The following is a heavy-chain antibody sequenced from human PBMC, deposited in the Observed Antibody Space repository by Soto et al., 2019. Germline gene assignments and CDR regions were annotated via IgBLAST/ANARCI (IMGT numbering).Heavy chain of an antibody. V-gene: IGHV1-46*01. D-gene: IGHD6-13*01. CDR2: INPSGGST. J-gene: IGHJ3*02. CDR3: ARDLKMGIAAPDAFDI. CDR1: GYTFTSYY. Sequence: GASVQVSCKASGYTFTSYYMHWLRQAPGQGLEWMGIINPSGGSTSYAQKFQGRVTMTRDTSTSTVYMELSSLRSEDTAVYYCARDLKMGIAAPDAFDIWGQGTMVTVSS.